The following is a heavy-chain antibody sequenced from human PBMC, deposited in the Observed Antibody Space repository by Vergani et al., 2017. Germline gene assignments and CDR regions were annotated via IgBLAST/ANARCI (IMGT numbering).Heavy chain of an antibody. CDR2: ISSSSSTI. D-gene: IGHD1-26*01. CDR1: GFTFSSYS. J-gene: IGHJ4*02. V-gene: IGHV3-48*01. Sequence: EVQLVESGGGLVQPGGSLRLSCAASGFTFSSYSMNWVRQAPGKGLEWVSYISSSSSTIYYADSVKGRFTISRDNAKNSLYLQMNSLRAEDTAVYYCARSREGAFLYWGQGTLVTVSS. CDR3: ARSREGAFLY.